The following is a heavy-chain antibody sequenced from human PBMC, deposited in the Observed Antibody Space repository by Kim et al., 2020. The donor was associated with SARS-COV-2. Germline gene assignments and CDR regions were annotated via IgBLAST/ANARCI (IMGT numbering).Heavy chain of an antibody. D-gene: IGHD3-22*01. V-gene: IGHV4-34*01. CDR3: AGAPKMYYYDSSGYSYRDY. J-gene: IGHJ4*02. CDR2: INHSGST. Sequence: SETLSLTCAVYGGSFSGYYWSWIRQPPGKGLEWIGEINHSGSTNYNPSLKSRVTISVDTSKNQFSLKLSSVTAADTAVYYCAGAPKMYYYDSSGYSYRDYWGQGTLVTVSS. CDR1: GGSFSGYY.